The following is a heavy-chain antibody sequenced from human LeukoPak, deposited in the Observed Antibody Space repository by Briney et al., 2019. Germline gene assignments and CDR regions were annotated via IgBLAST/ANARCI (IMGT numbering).Heavy chain of an antibody. V-gene: IGHV3-30*18. J-gene: IGHJ6*03. CDR1: GFTLSSYG. D-gene: IGHD2-2*01. CDR2: ISYDGSYK. CDR3: AKVRSSRYYYYYMDV. Sequence: GGFLRLSCAASGFTLSSYGMHWVRQAPGKGLEWVAVISYDGSYKYHADSVKGRFTISRDNSKNTLYLQMNSLRAEDTAVYFCAKVRSSRYYYYYMDVWGKGTTVTVSS.